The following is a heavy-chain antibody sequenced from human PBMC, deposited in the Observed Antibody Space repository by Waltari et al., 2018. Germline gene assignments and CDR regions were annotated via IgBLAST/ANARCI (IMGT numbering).Heavy chain of an antibody. CDR2: ISGSGFNT. Sequence: EVQLLESGGGLVQPGGSLRVSCAASGFTFSSYAMGWVRQAPGKGREWVSAISGSGFNTYYADSVKGRFTISRDNSKNTLYLQMNSLRAEDTAVYYCAKGRYENVYYFDYWGQGTLVTVSS. D-gene: IGHD1-20*01. CDR3: AKGRYENVYYFDY. J-gene: IGHJ4*02. CDR1: GFTFSSYA. V-gene: IGHV3-23*01.